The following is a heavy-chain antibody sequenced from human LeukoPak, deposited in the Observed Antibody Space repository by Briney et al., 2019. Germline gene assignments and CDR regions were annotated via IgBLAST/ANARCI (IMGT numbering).Heavy chain of an antibody. Sequence: GGSLRLSCAASGFTAISNLMTWVRQSPGRGREWLSSIYSGGATYYADSVKGRFTISRDHSNNSVSLPMTNLRVEDTAIYYCARGAYRISWPGIDYWGQGTLVTVSS. CDR3: ARGAYRISWPGIDY. CDR2: IYSGGAT. D-gene: IGHD3-16*02. V-gene: IGHV3-53*01. CDR1: GFTAISNL. J-gene: IGHJ4*02.